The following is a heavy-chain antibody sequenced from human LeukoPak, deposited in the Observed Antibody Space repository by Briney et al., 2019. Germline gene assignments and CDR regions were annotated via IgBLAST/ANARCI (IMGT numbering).Heavy chain of an antibody. CDR2: IYHSGST. D-gene: IGHD4-17*01. J-gene: IGHJ4*02. Sequence: SETLSLTCAVSGYSISSGYYWGWNRQPPGKGLEWIGSIYHSGSTYYNPSLKSRVTISVDTSKNQFSLKLSSVTAADTAVYYRASLYGDYGPGGFDYWGQGTLVTVSS. CDR1: GYSISSGYY. V-gene: IGHV4-38-2*01. CDR3: ASLYGDYGPGGFDY.